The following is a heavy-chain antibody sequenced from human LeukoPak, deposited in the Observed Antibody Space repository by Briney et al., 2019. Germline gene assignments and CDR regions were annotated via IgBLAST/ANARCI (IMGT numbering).Heavy chain of an antibody. V-gene: IGHV3-13*01. CDR1: GFTFSDYD. Sequence: PGGSLTLSCAASGFTFSDYDMHWVRQAKGKGLKWVSVIGTAGDTYYTGSVKGRFTISRETAKNSLYLQMNSLRGGDTAVYYCARVAKERVGGVYYFDYWGQGTLVTVSS. J-gene: IGHJ4*02. CDR2: IGTAGDT. CDR3: ARVAKERVGGVYYFDY. D-gene: IGHD1-1*01.